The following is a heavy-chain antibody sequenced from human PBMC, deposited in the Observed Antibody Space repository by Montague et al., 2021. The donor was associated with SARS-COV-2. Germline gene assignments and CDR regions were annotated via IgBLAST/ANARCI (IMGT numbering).Heavy chain of an antibody. J-gene: IGHJ4*02. CDR2: IYYSGST. D-gene: IGHD4-17*01. Sequence: SETLSLTCTVSGGSISSYYWSWIRQPPGKGLEWIGYIYYSGSTNYNPSLKSRVTISVDTSKNQFSLKLNSVTAADTAVYYCAREPDYGDCFDYWGQGTLVTVPS. CDR3: AREPDYGDCFDY. V-gene: IGHV4-59*01. CDR1: GGSISSYY.